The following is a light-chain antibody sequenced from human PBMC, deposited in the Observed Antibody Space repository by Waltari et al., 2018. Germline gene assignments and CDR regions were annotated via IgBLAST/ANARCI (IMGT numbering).Light chain of an antibody. Sequence: EIVLTHAPGPLSLYPGETAPLSCRASKSLRSSYLAWYQQKPSQAPRLFIYGASRRATGIPIKYSGGGYGTDFTLAVSKLEPEDFAVYYCQQYGSSSWTFGQGTKVEIK. CDR3: QQYGSSSWT. J-gene: IGKJ1*01. V-gene: IGKV3-20*01. CDR2: GAS. CDR1: KSLRSSY.